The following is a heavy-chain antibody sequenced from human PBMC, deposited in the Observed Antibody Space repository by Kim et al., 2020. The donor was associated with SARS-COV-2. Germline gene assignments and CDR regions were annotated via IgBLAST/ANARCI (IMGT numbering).Heavy chain of an antibody. J-gene: IGHJ6*02. CDR3: ARRAAAGMSYYYYYYGMDV. D-gene: IGHD6-13*01. Sequence: SETLSLTCAVYGGSFSGYYWSWIRQPPGKGLEWIGEINHSGSTNYNPSLKSRVTISVDTSKNQFSLKLSSLTAADTAVYYCARRAAAGMSYYYYYYGMDVWGQGTTVTVSS. V-gene: IGHV4-34*01. CDR2: INHSGST. CDR1: GGSFSGYY.